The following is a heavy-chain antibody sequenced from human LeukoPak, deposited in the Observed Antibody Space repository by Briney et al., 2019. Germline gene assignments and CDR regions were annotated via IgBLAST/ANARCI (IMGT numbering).Heavy chain of an antibody. V-gene: IGHV1-2*02. CDR1: GYTFTDYY. CDR3: ARDPLNYYDSGGGGDYYGMDV. Sequence: GASVKVSCRASGYTFTDYYMHWVRQAPGQGLEWMGWISPNSGGTNYAQKFQGRVTMTRDTSISTAYMELSRLRSDDTAVYYCARDPLNYYDSGGGGDYYGMDVWGQGTTVTVSS. J-gene: IGHJ6*02. D-gene: IGHD3-22*01. CDR2: ISPNSGGT.